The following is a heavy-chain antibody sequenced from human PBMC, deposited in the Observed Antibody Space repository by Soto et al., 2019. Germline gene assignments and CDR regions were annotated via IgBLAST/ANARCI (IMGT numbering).Heavy chain of an antibody. J-gene: IGHJ6*02. D-gene: IGHD2-15*01. Sequence: LRLSCAASGFTVSSNYMSWVRQAPGKGLEWVSVIYSGGSTYYADSVKGRFTISRDNSKNTLYLQMNSLRAEDTAVYYCARGLVVAAIYYYYYYGMDVWGQGTTVTVSS. V-gene: IGHV3-53*01. CDR1: GFTVSSNY. CDR2: IYSGGST. CDR3: ARGLVVAAIYYYYYYGMDV.